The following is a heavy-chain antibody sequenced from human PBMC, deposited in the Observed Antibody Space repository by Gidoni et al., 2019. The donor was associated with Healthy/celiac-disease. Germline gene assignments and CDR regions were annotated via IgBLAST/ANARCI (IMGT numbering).Heavy chain of an antibody. V-gene: IGHV3-9*01. CDR1: GFTFDDYA. CDR3: AKDLRGRRFPLAYYYGMDV. D-gene: IGHD3-3*01. CDR2: IRWNRGSI. J-gene: IGHJ6*02. Sequence: EVQLVESGVGLVQPGRSLRLSCAASGFTFDDYAMPWVRQAPGKGLGWGSGIRWNRGSIGYADSVKGRFTISRDNAKNSLYLQMNSLRAEDTALYYCAKDLRGRRFPLAYYYGMDVWGQGTTVTVSS.